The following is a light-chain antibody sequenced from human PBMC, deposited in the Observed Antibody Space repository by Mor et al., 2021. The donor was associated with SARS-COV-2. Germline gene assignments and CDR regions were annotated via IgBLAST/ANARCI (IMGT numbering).Light chain of an antibody. Sequence: IQMTQSPSSLSASVGDRVTITCQASQDISNYLNWYQQKPGVPSRFSGSGSGTDFTFTISSLQPEDIATYYCQQYDNLLRYTFGQGT. CDR3: QQYDNLLRYT. V-gene: IGKV1-33*01. CDR1: QDISNY. J-gene: IGKJ2*01.